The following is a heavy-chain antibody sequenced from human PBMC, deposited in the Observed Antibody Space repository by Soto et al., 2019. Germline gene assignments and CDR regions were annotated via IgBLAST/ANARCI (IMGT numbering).Heavy chain of an antibody. V-gene: IGHV1-69*01. Sequence: QVLLVQSGAEVKKPGSSVKVSCKASGGTFSSYAINWVRQAPGQGLEWMGGIIPIFGTANYAQKFQGRVTITADESTRTAYMELSRMRAEDTALYYCARDSTPVNTGNDDFDVWGQGTMVTVSS. CDR3: ARDSTPVNTGNDDFDV. J-gene: IGHJ3*01. CDR1: GGTFSSYA. CDR2: IIPIFGTA. D-gene: IGHD4-17*01.